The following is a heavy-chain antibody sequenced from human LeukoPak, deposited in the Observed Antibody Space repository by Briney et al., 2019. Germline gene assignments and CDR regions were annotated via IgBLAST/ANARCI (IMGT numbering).Heavy chain of an antibody. CDR2: ISHSGST. D-gene: IGHD3-3*01. V-gene: IGHV4-34*01. J-gene: IGHJ6*03. Sequence: SETLSLTCAVYGGSFSGYYWSWIRQPPGKGLEWIGEISHSGSTNYNPTLKSRVTISVDTSKNQFSLKLSSVTAADTAVYYCARGSPPAHYYDFWSGYYTKYYYYYYMDVWGKGTTVTVSS. CDR3: ARGSPPAHYYDFWSGYYTKYYYYYYMDV. CDR1: GGSFSGYY.